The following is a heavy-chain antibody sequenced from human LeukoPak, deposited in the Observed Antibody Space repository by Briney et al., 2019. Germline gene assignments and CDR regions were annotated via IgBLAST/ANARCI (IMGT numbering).Heavy chain of an antibody. J-gene: IGHJ5*02. CDR1: GFTFSSYA. CDR3: AKVEDIVVVVAATPLSWFDP. Sequence: GGSLRLSCAASGFTFSSYAMSWVRQAPGKGLEWVSAISGSGGSTYYADSVKGRFTISRGNSKNTLYLQMNSLRAEDTAVYYCAKVEDIVVVVAATPLSWFDPWGQGTLVTVSS. CDR2: ISGSGGST. V-gene: IGHV3-23*01. D-gene: IGHD2-15*01.